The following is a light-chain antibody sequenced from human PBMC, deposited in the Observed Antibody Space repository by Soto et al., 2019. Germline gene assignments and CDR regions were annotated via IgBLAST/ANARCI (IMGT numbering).Light chain of an antibody. CDR3: ATWDDSLKGVI. V-gene: IGLV1-44*01. J-gene: IGLJ2*01. CDR1: SSNIGRNT. Sequence: QPVLTQPPSASGSPGQRVTISCSGSSSNIGRNTVNWYQQLPGRAPKRLMYKNSQRPSGVPDRFSGSKSGTSASLAISGLQSDDEADYYCATWDDSLKGVIFGGGTKLTVL. CDR2: KNS.